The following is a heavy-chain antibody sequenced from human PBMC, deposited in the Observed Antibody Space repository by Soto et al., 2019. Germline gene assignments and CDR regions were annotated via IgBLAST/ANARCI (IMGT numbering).Heavy chain of an antibody. V-gene: IGHV4-34*01. Sequence: ETLSLTCAVYGGSFSGYYWSWIRQPPGKGLEWIGEITHSGSTHYNPSLKSRVTLSVDTSRNQFSLTLSSVTAADTAVYYCASRAPENYDSSGYYIDYWGQGALVTVSS. CDR3: ASRAPENYDSSGYYIDY. D-gene: IGHD3-22*01. CDR1: GGSFSGYY. J-gene: IGHJ4*02. CDR2: ITHSGST.